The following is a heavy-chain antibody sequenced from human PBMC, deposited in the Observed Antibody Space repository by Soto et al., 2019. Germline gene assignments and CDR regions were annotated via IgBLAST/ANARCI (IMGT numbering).Heavy chain of an antibody. Sequence: GGSLRLSCRVSGFTFSDYGMHWVRQAPGKGLEWVAVISYDGSKKNYGDSVKGRFTISRDNSKDTLYLQMNSLRGVDTAVYHCAKDAIDCRHDNCLGSGVGYFRMDVWGQGTTVTVSS. CDR2: ISYDGSKK. V-gene: IGHV3-30*18. D-gene: IGHD1-20*01. J-gene: IGHJ6*02. CDR1: GFTFSDYG. CDR3: AKDAIDCRHDNCLGSGVGYFRMDV.